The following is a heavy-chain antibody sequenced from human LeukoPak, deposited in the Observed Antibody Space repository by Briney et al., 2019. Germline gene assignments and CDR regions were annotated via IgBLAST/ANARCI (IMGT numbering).Heavy chain of an antibody. D-gene: IGHD2-2*01. Sequence: GGSLRLSCAASGFTVSSNYMSWVRQAPGKGLEWVSVIYSGGSTYYTDSVKGRFTISRDNSKNTLYLQMNSLRAEDTAVYYCARDWPQVVHYWGQGTLVTVSS. CDR2: IYSGGST. CDR1: GFTVSSNY. CDR3: ARDWPQVVHY. J-gene: IGHJ4*02. V-gene: IGHV3-66*01.